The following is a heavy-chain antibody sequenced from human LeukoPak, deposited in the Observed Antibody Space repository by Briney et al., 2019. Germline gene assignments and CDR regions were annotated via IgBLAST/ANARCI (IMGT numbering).Heavy chain of an antibody. V-gene: IGHV3-23*01. Sequence: PGGSLRLSXAASGFTFSSYGMSWVRQAPGKGLEWVSAISGSGGSTYYADSVKGRFTISRDNSKNTLYLQMNSLRAEDTAVYYCAKIRVYYDSSGFDYWGQGTLVTVSS. J-gene: IGHJ4*02. CDR1: GFTFSSYG. D-gene: IGHD3-22*01. CDR2: ISGSGGST. CDR3: AKIRVYYDSSGFDY.